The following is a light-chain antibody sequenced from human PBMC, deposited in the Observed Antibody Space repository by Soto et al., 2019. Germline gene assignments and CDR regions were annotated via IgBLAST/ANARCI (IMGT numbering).Light chain of an antibody. V-gene: IGKV2-30*02. J-gene: IGKJ1*01. CDR2: KVS. CDR3: MQGTYWPTWT. CDR1: QSLVHSDGVTY. Sequence: VVMTQSPLSLPVTLGQPASISCRSSQSLVHSDGVTYLSWFQQRPGQSPRRLIYKVSNRDSVVPDRFSGSGSGTDFTLKISRVEAEDVGVYYCMQGTYWPTWTFGQGTKVEIK.